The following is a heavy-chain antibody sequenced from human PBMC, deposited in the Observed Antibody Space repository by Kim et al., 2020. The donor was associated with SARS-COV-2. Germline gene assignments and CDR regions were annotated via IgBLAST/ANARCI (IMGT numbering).Heavy chain of an antibody. D-gene: IGHD3-22*01. CDR3: AAEAYYYDSSGLDYFDY. V-gene: IGHV1-58*01. Sequence: FQERVTITRDMSTSTAYMELSSLRSEDTAVYYCAAEAYYYDSSGLDYFDYWGQGTLVTVSS. J-gene: IGHJ4*02.